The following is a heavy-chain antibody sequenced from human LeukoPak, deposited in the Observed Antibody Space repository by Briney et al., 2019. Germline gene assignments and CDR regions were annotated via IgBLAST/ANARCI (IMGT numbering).Heavy chain of an antibody. Sequence: SQTLSLTCAISGDSVSTNSSAWSWIRQSPSRGLEWLGRTYYRSKWYNDYALSVKSRIAINPDTSKNQLSLQLNSVTPEDTAVYYCAREYNNGVFWFDPWGQGTLVTVSS. J-gene: IGHJ5*02. D-gene: IGHD5-18*01. CDR1: GDSVSTNSSA. CDR2: TYYRSKWYN. V-gene: IGHV6-1*01. CDR3: AREYNNGVFWFDP.